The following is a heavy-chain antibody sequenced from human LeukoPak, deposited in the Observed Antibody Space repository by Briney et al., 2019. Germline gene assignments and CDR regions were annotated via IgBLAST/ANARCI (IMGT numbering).Heavy chain of an antibody. J-gene: IGHJ6*02. CDR2: ISYDGSNK. D-gene: IGHD7-27*01. Sequence: GRSLRFSCAASGFTFSSYGMHWVRQAPGKGLEWVAVISYDGSNKYYADSVKGRFTISRDNSKNTLYLQMNSLRAEDTAVYYCAKHKRTGAPYYYYGMDVWGQGTTVTVSS. V-gene: IGHV3-30*18. CDR1: GFTFSSYG. CDR3: AKHKRTGAPYYYYGMDV.